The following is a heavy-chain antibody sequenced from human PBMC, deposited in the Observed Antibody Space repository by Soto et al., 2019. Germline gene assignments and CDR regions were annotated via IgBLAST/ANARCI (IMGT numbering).Heavy chain of an antibody. CDR3: AREGVYSSSGGLDY. CDR2: ISYDGSNK. D-gene: IGHD6-6*01. CDR1: GFTFSSYA. J-gene: IGHJ4*02. V-gene: IGHV3-30-3*01. Sequence: QVQLVESGGGVVQPGRSLRLSCAASGFTFSSYAMHWVRQAPGKGLEWVAVISYDGSNKYYADSVKGQFTISRDNSKNPLYLQMNSLRAEDTAVYYCAREGVYSSSGGLDYWGQGTLVTVSS.